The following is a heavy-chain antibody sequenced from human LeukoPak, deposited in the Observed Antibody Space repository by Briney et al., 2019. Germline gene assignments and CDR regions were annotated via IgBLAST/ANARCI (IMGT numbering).Heavy chain of an antibody. V-gene: IGHV3-23*01. D-gene: IGHD3-22*01. CDR1: GFTFSSYA. CDR2: ISGSGGTI. CDR3: ARRGYYGDDAFDI. J-gene: IGHJ3*02. Sequence: GGSLRLSCAASGFTFSSYAMSWVRQAPGKGLEWVSAISGSGGTIYYADSVKGRFTISRDNAKNSLYLQMNSLRAEDTAVYYCARRGYYGDDAFDIWGQGTMVTVSS.